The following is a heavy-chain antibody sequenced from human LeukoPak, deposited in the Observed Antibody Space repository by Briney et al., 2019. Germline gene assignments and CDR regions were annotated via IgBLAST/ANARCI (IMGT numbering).Heavy chain of an antibody. CDR1: GFTFTNYG. CDR2: ISAYNGDT. CDR3: ARIAERQLAYYFDY. J-gene: IGHJ4*02. Sequence: ASVKVSCKASGFTFTNYGFTWVRQAPGQGLEWMGWISAYNGDTNCAQKLQGRVTMTTDTSTGTAYMELGSLRSDDTAVYYCARIAERQLAYYFDYWGQGTLVTVSS. D-gene: IGHD1-1*01. V-gene: IGHV1-18*01.